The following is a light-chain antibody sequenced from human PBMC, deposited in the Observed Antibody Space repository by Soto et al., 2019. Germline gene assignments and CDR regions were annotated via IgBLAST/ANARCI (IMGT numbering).Light chain of an antibody. CDR1: QSVSSSY. Sequence: EIVLTQSPGTLSLPPGERATLSCRTSQSVSSSYLAWYQQKPGQAPRLLIYGASNRATDIPDRFSGSGSGTDFTLTNSRLEPEDFAVYYCQQYDSSPPKYTFGQGTKLEIK. V-gene: IGKV3-20*01. J-gene: IGKJ2*01. CDR2: GAS. CDR3: QQYDSSPPKYT.